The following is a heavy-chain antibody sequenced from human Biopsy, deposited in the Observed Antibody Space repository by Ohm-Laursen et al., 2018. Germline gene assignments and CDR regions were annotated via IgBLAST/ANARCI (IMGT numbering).Heavy chain of an antibody. CDR3: AADINVWNVNY. D-gene: IGHD1-1*01. V-gene: IGHV1-24*01. CDR2: FAPENGRI. Sequence: ASVTVSCKVSGYSLTELSMHWVRQAPGQGLEWMGGFAPENGRIVYSQKFQGRVTMTEDKSTSTAYMEVWRLRSDDTAVYYCAADINVWNVNYWGQGTQVIVSS. CDR1: GYSLTELS. J-gene: IGHJ4*02.